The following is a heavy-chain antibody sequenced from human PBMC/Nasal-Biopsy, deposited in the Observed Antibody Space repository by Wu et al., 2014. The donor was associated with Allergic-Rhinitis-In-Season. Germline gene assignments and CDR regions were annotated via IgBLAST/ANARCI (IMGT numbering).Heavy chain of an antibody. CDR1: GYTFTSNG. CDR3: AKGKDNYYDSSLDY. Sequence: VKVSCKASGYTFTSNGISWVRQAPGQGPEWMGWINPDSGATNYAQKFQGRVTMTRDAPITTAYMELTSLRSDDTAVYYCAKGKDNYYDSSLDYWGQGTLVTVSS. V-gene: IGHV1-2*02. J-gene: IGHJ4*02. D-gene: IGHD3-22*01. CDR2: INPDSGAT.